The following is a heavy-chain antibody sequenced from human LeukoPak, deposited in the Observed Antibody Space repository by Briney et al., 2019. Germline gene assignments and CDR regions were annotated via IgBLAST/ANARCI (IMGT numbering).Heavy chain of an antibody. CDR3: AKDRSRYNWNLTYYFDY. D-gene: IGHD1-20*01. CDR1: GFTFSIYG. J-gene: IGHJ4*02. Sequence: GGSLRLSCAASGFTFSIYGMHWVRQAPGKGLEWVAFIRYDGNNKYYADSVKGRFTISRDNSKNTLYLQMNSLRAEDTAVYYCAKDRSRYNWNLTYYFDYWGQGTLVTVSS. CDR2: IRYDGNNK. V-gene: IGHV3-30*02.